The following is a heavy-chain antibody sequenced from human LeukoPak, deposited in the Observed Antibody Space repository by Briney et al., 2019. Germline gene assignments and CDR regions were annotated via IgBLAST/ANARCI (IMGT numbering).Heavy chain of an antibody. D-gene: IGHD3-22*01. CDR3: ARCYYDSSGGSLAVVDY. V-gene: IGHV4-4*07. J-gene: IGHJ4*02. CDR1: GGSISSYY. CDR2: FYSGGSA. Sequence: SETLSLTCTVSGGSISSYYWSWIRQPAGKGLEWIGRFYSGGSADYNPSLKSRVTMSVDTSKNQFSLKLSSVTAADTAVYYCARCYYDSSGGSLAVVDYWGQGTLVTVSS.